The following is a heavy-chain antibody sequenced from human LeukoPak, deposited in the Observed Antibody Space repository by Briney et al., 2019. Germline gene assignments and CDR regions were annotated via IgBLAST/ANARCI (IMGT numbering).Heavy chain of an antibody. CDR1: GFTFNSYS. D-gene: IGHD6-19*01. CDR2: VSSTSSTI. Sequence: HPGGSLRLSCAASGFTFNSYSMNWVRQAPGKGLEWIAYVSSTSSTIYYADSVKGRFTISRDNAKNSPYLQMNSLRDEDTAMYYCAKTYSGDVFDIWGQGTMVTVSS. CDR3: AKTYSGDVFDI. J-gene: IGHJ3*02. V-gene: IGHV3-48*02.